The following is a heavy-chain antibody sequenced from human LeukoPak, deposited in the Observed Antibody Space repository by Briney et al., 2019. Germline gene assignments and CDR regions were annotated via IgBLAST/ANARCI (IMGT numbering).Heavy chain of an antibody. V-gene: IGHV3-30-3*02. CDR2: ISYDGSNK. CDR1: GFTFSGYP. Sequence: GGSLRLSCAASGFTFSGYPIHWVRQAPGKGLEWVAVISYDGSNKYYADSVKGRFTISRDNSKNTLYLQMNSLRAEDTAIYYCAKTVVVITFRFDSWGQGSLVTVSS. CDR3: AKTVVVITFRFDS. J-gene: IGHJ4*02. D-gene: IGHD2-21*01.